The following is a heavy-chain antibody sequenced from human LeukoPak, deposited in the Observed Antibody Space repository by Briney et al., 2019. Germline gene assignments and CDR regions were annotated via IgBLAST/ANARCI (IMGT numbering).Heavy chain of an antibody. V-gene: IGHV3-48*03. J-gene: IGHJ6*02. D-gene: IGHD6-19*01. Sequence: PGGSLRLSCAASGFTFSSYEMNWVRHAPGKGLEWVSYISSSGSTIYYADSVKGRFTISRDNAKNSLYLQMNSLRAEDTAVYYCARDLGGQWLTYYYYYGMDVWGQGTTVTVSS. CDR3: ARDLGGQWLTYYYYYGMDV. CDR1: GFTFSSYE. CDR2: ISSSGSTI.